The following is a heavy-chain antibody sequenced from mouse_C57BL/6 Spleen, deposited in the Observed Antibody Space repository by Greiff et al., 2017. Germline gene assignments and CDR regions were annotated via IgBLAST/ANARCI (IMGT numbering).Heavy chain of an antibody. CDR1: GYTFTSYW. CDR2: IYPGNSDT. J-gene: IGHJ2*01. CDR3: THYGSSYDYFDY. Sequence: VQLQQSGTVLARPGASVKMSCKTSGYTFTSYWMHWVKQRPGQGLEWIGAIYPGNSDTSYNQKFKGKAKLTAVTSASTAYMELSSLTNEDSAVYYCTHYGSSYDYFDYWGQGTTLTVSS. D-gene: IGHD1-1*01. V-gene: IGHV1-5*01.